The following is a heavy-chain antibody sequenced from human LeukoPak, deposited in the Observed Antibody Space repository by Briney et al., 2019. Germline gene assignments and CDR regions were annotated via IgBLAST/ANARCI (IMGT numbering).Heavy chain of an antibody. J-gene: IGHJ4*02. CDR2: ISGSGGST. CDR3: AKRFPYYDILTGYHDY. CDR1: GFTFSSYG. V-gene: IGHV3-23*01. Sequence: PGGSLRLSCAASGFTFSSYGMSWVRQAPGKGLEWVSAISGSGGSTYYADSVKGRFTISRDNSKNTLYLQMNSLRAEDTAVYYCAKRFPYYDILTGYHDYWGQGTLVTVSS. D-gene: IGHD3-9*01.